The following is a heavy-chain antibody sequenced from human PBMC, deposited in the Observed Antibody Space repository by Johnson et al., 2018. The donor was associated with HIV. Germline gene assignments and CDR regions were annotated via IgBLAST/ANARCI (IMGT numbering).Heavy chain of an antibody. J-gene: IGHJ3*02. V-gene: IGHV3-74*02. CDR2: INSDGSST. Sequence: VQLVESGGGVVRPGGSLRLSCAASGFTFDDYGMTWVRQAPGKGLVWVSRINSDGSSTSYADSVTGRFAISRDNAKNTLYLQMNSLRAEDTAVYYCARPHEGQYYNFWSGYRPAPMNDAFDILGQGTMVTVSS. CDR1: GFTFDDYG. D-gene: IGHD3-3*01. CDR3: ARPHEGQYYNFWSGYRPAPMNDAFDI.